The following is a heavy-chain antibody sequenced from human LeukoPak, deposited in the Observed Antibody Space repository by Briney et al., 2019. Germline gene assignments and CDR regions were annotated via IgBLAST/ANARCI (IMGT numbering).Heavy chain of an antibody. Sequence: SVKVSCKASGGTFSSYAISWVRQAPGQGLEWMGGIIPIFGTVNYAQKFQGRVTITTDESTSTAYMELSSLRSEDTAVYYCARGAGYCSSTSCYTLIPNYYYYYYMDVWGKGTTVTVSS. J-gene: IGHJ6*03. CDR1: GGTFSSYA. CDR2: IIPIFGTV. D-gene: IGHD2-2*02. CDR3: ARGAGYCSSTSCYTLIPNYYYYYYMDV. V-gene: IGHV1-69*05.